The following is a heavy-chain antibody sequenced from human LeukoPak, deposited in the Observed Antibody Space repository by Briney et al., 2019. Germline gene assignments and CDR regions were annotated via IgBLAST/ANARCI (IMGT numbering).Heavy chain of an antibody. CDR1: GGAISSGGYY. CDR3: ARDRSQTYYYDSSGYRDAFDI. J-gene: IGHJ3*02. D-gene: IGHD3-22*01. Sequence: SETLSLTCTVSGGAISSGGYYWSWIRQPPGKGLEWIGYIYYSGSTNYNPSLKSRVTISVDTSKNQFSLKLSSVTAADTAVYYCARDRSQTYYYDSSGYRDAFDIWGQGTMVTVSS. CDR2: IYYSGST. V-gene: IGHV4-61*08.